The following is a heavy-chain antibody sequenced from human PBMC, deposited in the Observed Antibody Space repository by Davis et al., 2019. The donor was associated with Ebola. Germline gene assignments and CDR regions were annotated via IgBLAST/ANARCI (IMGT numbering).Heavy chain of an antibody. CDR1: GYSFTSDG. CDR3: AKDVRGTTGPSEY. Sequence: AASVQVSCKASGYSFTSDGISWVRQAPGQGLEWMGWISTYNGNTNYAQKFQCRVTMTTDTYTSTAYMELRSQRSDDTAVYFCAKDVRGTTGPSEYWGQGTLVTVSS. V-gene: IGHV1-18*01. J-gene: IGHJ4*02. D-gene: IGHD1-1*01. CDR2: ISTYNGNT.